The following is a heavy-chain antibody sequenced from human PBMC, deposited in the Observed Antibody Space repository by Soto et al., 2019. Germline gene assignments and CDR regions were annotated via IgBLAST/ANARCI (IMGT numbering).Heavy chain of an antibody. Sequence: SETLSLTCTVSGGSISSSSYYWGCIRQPPGKGLEWIGSIYYSGSTYYNPSLKSRVTISVDTSKNQFSLKLSSVTAADTAVYYCARHLFYNLGYCSGGSCYSDWFDPWGQGTLVTVSS. V-gene: IGHV4-39*01. CDR3: ARHLFYNLGYCSGGSCYSDWFDP. CDR1: GGSISSSSYY. CDR2: IYYSGST. D-gene: IGHD2-15*01. J-gene: IGHJ5*02.